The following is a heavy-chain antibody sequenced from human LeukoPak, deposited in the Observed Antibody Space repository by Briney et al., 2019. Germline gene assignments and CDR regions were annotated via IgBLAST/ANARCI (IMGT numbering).Heavy chain of an antibody. Sequence: SETLSLTCTVSGGSISSSSYYWGWIRQPPGKGLEWIGYIYYSGSTNYNPSLKSRVTISVDTSKNQFSLKLSSVTAADTAVYYCARNNRLASNLNTITYFDYWGQGTLVTVSS. CDR3: ARNNRLASNLNTITYFDY. D-gene: IGHD1-14*01. CDR1: GGSISSSSYY. V-gene: IGHV4-61*05. CDR2: IYYSGST. J-gene: IGHJ4*02.